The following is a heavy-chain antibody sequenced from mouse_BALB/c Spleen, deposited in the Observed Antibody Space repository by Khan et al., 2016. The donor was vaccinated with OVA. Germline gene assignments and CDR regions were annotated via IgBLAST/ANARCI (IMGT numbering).Heavy chain of an antibody. CDR1: GYTFTDYY. Sequence: QVQLQQSGAELARPGASVKLSCKTSGYTFTDYYLNWVKQRTGQGLEWIGEIYPGTDNIYYNEKFKGKATLPAAKSSSTAYMQLSSLTSEDSAVYFCARWGGNYKYYYALDYWGQGTSVTVSS. J-gene: IGHJ4*01. V-gene: IGHV1-77*01. D-gene: IGHD2-1*01. CDR3: ARWGGNYKYYYALDY. CDR2: IYPGTDNI.